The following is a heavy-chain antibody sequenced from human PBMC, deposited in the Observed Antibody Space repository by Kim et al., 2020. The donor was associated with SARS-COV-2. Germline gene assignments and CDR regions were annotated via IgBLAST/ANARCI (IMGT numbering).Heavy chain of an antibody. CDR2: IKQDGSEK. Sequence: GGSLRLSCAGSGLTFSNYWMNWVRQTPGKGLEWVANIKQDGSEKYYMDSVKGRFTISRDNAKNSLYLQMNSLRVDDTAVYYCARGASWSDNWGQGTLVTVSA. V-gene: IGHV3-7*04. J-gene: IGHJ4*02. CDR1: GLTFSNYW. D-gene: IGHD6-13*01. CDR3: ARGASWSDN.